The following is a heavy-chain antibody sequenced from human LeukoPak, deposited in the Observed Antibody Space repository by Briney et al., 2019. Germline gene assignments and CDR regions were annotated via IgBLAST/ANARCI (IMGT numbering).Heavy chain of an antibody. CDR3: ATKRRYLVWGLYYFDY. J-gene: IGHJ4*02. V-gene: IGHV1-24*01. CDR1: GYTLTELS. CDR2: FDPEDGET. D-gene: IGHD3-16*01. Sequence: ASVTVSCKVSGYTLTELSMHWVRQAPGKGLEWMGGFDPEDGETIYAQKFQGRVTMTEDTSTDTAYMELSSLRSEDTAAYYCATKRRYLVWGLYYFDYWGQGTLVTVSS.